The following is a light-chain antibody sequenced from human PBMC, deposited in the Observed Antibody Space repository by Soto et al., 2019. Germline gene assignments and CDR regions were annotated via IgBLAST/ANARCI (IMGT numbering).Light chain of an antibody. CDR3: SPYTSSPHVV. CDR1: SSDVGGYNY. J-gene: IGLJ2*01. Sequence: QSALTQPASVSGSPGQSITISCTGTSSDVGGYNYVSWYQQHPGKAPKLMIYDVSNRPSGVSNRFSGSKSGNTASLTISGLQAEDEADYYCSPYTSSPHVVFGGGTKLTVL. V-gene: IGLV2-14*01. CDR2: DVS.